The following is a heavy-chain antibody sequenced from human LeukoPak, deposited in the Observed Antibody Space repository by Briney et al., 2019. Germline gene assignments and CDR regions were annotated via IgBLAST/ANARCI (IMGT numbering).Heavy chain of an antibody. Sequence: PGGSLRLSCAASGFSFSDYFMSWIRQAPGKGLEWVSDITASGATTQYADSVKGRFTISRDNAKNSLYLQMNSLRAEDTAVYYCARDLPVDYWGQGTLVTVSS. CDR2: ITASGATT. V-gene: IGHV3-11*04. CDR3: ARDLPVDY. J-gene: IGHJ4*02. CDR1: GFSFSDYF. D-gene: IGHD1-14*01.